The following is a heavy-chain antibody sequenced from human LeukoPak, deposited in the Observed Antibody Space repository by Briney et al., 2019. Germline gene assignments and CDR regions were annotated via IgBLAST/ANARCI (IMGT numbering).Heavy chain of an antibody. D-gene: IGHD6-19*01. J-gene: IGHJ6*02. CDR2: ISYDGSNK. CDR3: ARDKGAVAGTDGMDV. CDR1: GFTFSSYA. Sequence: PGRSLRLSCAASGFTFSSYAMHWVRQAPGKGLEWVAVISYDGSNKYYADSVKGRFTISRDNSKNTLYLQMNSLRAEDTAVYYCARDKGAVAGTDGMDVWGQGTTVTLSS. V-gene: IGHV3-30-3*01.